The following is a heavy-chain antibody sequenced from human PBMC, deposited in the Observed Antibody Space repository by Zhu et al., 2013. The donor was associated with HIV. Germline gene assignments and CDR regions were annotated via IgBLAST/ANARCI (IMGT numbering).Heavy chain of an antibody. J-gene: IGHJ4*02. Sequence: QVQLVQSGAEVKKPGSSVKVSCKAAGGTFSSYGISWVRQAPGQGLEWMGGIIPIFGTANYAQKFQGRVTITADESTSTAYMELSSLRSEDTAVYYCGRHHNSGYYSYFDYWGQGTLVTVSS. CDR3: GRHHNSGYYSYFDY. CDR1: GGTFSSYG. D-gene: IGHD3-22*01. CDR2: IIPIFGTA. V-gene: IGHV1-69*01.